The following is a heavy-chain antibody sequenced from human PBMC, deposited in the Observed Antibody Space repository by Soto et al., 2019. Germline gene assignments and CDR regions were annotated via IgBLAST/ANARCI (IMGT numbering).Heavy chain of an antibody. CDR1: GFTFSSYW. V-gene: IGHV3-7*05. Sequence: EVQLVESGGGLVQPGGSLRLSCAASGFTFSSYWMSWVRQAPGKGLEWVANIKQDGSEKYYVDSVKGRFTISRDNAKNSLYMQMNSLRAEDTAVYYCARVDVVVYYYGMDVWGQGTTVTVSS. D-gene: IGHD2-15*01. CDR3: ARVDVVVYYYGMDV. CDR2: IKQDGSEK. J-gene: IGHJ6*02.